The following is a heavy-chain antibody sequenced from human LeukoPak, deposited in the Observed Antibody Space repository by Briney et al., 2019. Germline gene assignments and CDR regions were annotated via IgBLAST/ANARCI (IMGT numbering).Heavy chain of an antibody. CDR3: ARSTWWFDP. CDR1: GFNFSRYW. V-gene: IGHV3-74*01. CDR2: INTDGTTT. J-gene: IGHJ5*02. Sequence: GGSLRLSCVGSGFNFSRYWMNWVRKAPGKGLMWVSRINTDGTTTNYADSVKGRFSVSRDNAKSTLYLQMNSLRAEDTAVYYCARSTWWFDPWGQGTLVTVSS.